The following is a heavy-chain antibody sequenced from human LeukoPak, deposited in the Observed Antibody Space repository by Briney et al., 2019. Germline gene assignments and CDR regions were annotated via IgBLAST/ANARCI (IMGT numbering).Heavy chain of an antibody. CDR3: ARDISGRGDRPFDAFDI. Sequence: ASVKVSCKASGYTFTSYGISWVRQAPGQGLEWMGWISAYNGNTNYAQKLQGRVTMTTDTSTSTAYMELRSLRSDDTAVYYCARDISGRGDRPFDAFDIWGQGTMVTVSS. CDR1: GYTFTSYG. D-gene: IGHD2-21*02. V-gene: IGHV1-18*01. J-gene: IGHJ3*02. CDR2: ISAYNGNT.